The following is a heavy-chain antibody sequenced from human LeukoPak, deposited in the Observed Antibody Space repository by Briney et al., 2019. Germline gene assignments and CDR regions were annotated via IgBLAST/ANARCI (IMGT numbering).Heavy chain of an antibody. CDR1: GFTFTAYT. CDR3: ARALISYYDSSGYYYPEYFQH. CDR2: INWNGGST. D-gene: IGHD3-22*01. J-gene: IGHJ1*01. Sequence: GGSLRLSCAASGFTFTAYTINWVRQAPGKGLEWVSGINWNGGSTGYADSVKGRFTISRDSAKNSLYLQMNSLRAEDTALYYCARALISYYDSSGYYYPEYFQHWGQGTLVTVSS. V-gene: IGHV3-20*04.